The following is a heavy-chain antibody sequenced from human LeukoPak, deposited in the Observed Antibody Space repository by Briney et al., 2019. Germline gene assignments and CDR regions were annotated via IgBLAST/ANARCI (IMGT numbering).Heavy chain of an antibody. J-gene: IGHJ4*02. V-gene: IGHV4-34*01. D-gene: IGHD3-10*01. CDR1: GFTFSSYS. Sequence: GSLRLSCAASGFTFSSYSMNWVRQPPGKGLEWIGEINHSGSTNYNPSLKSRVTISVDTSKNQFSLKLSSVTAADTAVYYCARLYGSGNNWGQGTLVTVSS. CDR2: INHSGST. CDR3: ARLYGSGNN.